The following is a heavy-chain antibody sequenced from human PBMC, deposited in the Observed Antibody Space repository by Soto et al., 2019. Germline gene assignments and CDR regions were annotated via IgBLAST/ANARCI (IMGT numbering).Heavy chain of an antibody. D-gene: IGHD3-3*01. CDR2: ISGSGGST. CDR3: AKPITIFGVVPVDC. CDR1: GFTFSSYA. Sequence: GGSLRLSCAASGFTFSSYAMSWVRQAPGKGLEWVSAISGSGGSTYYADSVKGRFTISRDNSKNTLYLQMNSLRAEDTAVYYCAKPITIFGVVPVDCWGQGTLVTVSS. V-gene: IGHV3-23*01. J-gene: IGHJ4*02.